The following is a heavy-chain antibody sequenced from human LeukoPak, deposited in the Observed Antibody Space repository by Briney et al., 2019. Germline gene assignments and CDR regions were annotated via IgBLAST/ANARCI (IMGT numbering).Heavy chain of an antibody. CDR2: IYHTGST. J-gene: IGHJ4*02. D-gene: IGHD4-17*01. CDR1: GGSTISSSNW. V-gene: IGHV4-4*02. CDR3: ARVIAPPYGAADY. Sequence: SGTLSLTCAVSGGSTISSSNWWSWVRQPPGKGLEWIGDIYHTGSTNYNPSLKSRVTISVDKSKNQFSLKLSSVTAADTAVYYCARVIAPPYGAADYWGQGTLVTVSS.